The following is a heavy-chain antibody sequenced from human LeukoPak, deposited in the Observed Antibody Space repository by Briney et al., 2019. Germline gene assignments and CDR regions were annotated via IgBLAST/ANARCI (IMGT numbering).Heavy chain of an antibody. Sequence: GGSLRLSCAASGFTFSSYAMHWVRQAPGKGLEWVAVISYDGSNKYYADSVKGRFTISRDNSKNTLYLQMNSLRAEDTAVYYCARCPGPYGDYSDYWGQGTLVTVSS. V-gene: IGHV3-30-3*01. CDR2: ISYDGSNK. J-gene: IGHJ4*02. D-gene: IGHD4-17*01. CDR3: ARCPGPYGDYSDY. CDR1: GFTFSSYA.